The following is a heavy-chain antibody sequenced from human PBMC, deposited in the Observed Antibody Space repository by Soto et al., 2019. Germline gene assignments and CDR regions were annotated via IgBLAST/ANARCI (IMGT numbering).Heavy chain of an antibody. CDR2: IYYSGTT. J-gene: IGHJ4*02. CDR3: ARTTAVPNTLRSRYYFDY. V-gene: IGHV4-61*01. D-gene: IGHD4-17*01. Sequence: SETLSLTCSVSGASVSDKTFYWSWLRQSPGKGLEWIGYIYYSGTTNYNPSLKGRFTISVDTSKNQFSLRLNSMTAADTALYYCARTTAVPNTLRSRYYFDYWGQGMLVTVSS. CDR1: GASVSDKTFY.